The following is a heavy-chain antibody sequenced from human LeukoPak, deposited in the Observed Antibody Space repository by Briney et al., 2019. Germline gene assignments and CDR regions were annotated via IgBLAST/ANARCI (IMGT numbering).Heavy chain of an antibody. CDR2: ISSSSSYI. J-gene: IGHJ4*02. Sequence: PGGALRLSCAASGFTFSSYSMNWVRQAPGRGLEWVSSISSSSSYIYYADSVKGRFTISRDNAKNSLYLQMNSLRAEDTAVSYCARFRGPAARYYFDYWGQGTLVTVSS. D-gene: IGHD2-2*01. CDR1: GFTFSSYS. CDR3: ARFRGPAARYYFDY. V-gene: IGHV3-21*01.